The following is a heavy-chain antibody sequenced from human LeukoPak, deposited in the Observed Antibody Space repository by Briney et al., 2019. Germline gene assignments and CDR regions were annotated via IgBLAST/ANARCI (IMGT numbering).Heavy chain of an antibody. CDR1: GGSFSGYY. D-gene: IGHD6-19*01. Sequence: SETLCLTCAVYGGSFSGYYWSWIRQPPGEGLEWIGEINHSGSTNYNPSLKSRVTISVDTSKNQFSLKLSSVTAADTAVYYCARAQWLHYFDYWGQGTLVTVSS. V-gene: IGHV4-34*01. CDR3: ARAQWLHYFDY. CDR2: INHSGST. J-gene: IGHJ4*02.